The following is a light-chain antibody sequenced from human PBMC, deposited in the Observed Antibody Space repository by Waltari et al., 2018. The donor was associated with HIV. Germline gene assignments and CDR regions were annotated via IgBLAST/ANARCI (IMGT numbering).Light chain of an antibody. Sequence: EVVLTQSPATLSLSPGETATLSCRASESVTKYLAWCQQKRGQAPRLLSYDASNRAADIPTRFSGSGSGTDFTLTISSLEPEDFGIYYCQHRSDWPLFTFGPGTTVDIK. J-gene: IGKJ3*01. V-gene: IGKV3-11*01. CDR1: ESVTKY. CDR3: QHRSDWPLFT. CDR2: DAS.